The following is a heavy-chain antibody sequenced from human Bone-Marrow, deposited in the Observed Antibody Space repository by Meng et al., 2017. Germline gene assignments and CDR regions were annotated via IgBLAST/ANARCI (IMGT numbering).Heavy chain of an antibody. CDR3: AKFISVFGSGWPASEY. D-gene: IGHD6-25*01. V-gene: IGHV3-23*01. CDR2: ISEGGDAT. Sequence: GESLKIPCAASGLTLSNYAMSWVRQAPGKGLEWVSIISEGGDATQYADSVKGRFTISRDISKNTLYLHMDSLRAEDTAVYYCAKFISVFGSGWPASEYWGQGALVTVSS. CDR1: GLTLSNYA. J-gene: IGHJ4*02.